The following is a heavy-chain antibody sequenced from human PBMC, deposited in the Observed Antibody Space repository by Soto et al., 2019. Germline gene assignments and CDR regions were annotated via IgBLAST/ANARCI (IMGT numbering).Heavy chain of an antibody. CDR2: IYYSGST. Sequence: PSETLSLTCTDSGSAIISYCWSWIRQPPGKGLEWIGYIYYSGSTNYNPSLKSRVTISVDTSKNQFSLKLSSVTAADTAVYYCARLGRYYQSLDSWGPGTLVTVS. CDR1: GSAIISYC. D-gene: IGHD3-10*01. J-gene: IGHJ5*01. V-gene: IGHV4-59*08. CDR3: ARLGRYYQSLDS.